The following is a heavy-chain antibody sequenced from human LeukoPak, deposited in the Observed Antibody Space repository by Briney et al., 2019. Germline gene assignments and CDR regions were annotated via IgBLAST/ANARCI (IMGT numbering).Heavy chain of an antibody. D-gene: IGHD3-22*01. CDR3: ARANYYDSSGPPSGLDY. CDR2: IYYSGST. J-gene: IGHJ4*02. CDR1: GGSISSGGYY. Sequence: PSQTLSLTCTASGGSISSGGYYWSWIRQHPGKGLEWIGYIYYSGSTYYNPSLKSRVTISVDTSKNQFSLKLSSVTAADTAVYYCARANYYDSSGPPSGLDYWGQGTLVTVSS. V-gene: IGHV4-31*03.